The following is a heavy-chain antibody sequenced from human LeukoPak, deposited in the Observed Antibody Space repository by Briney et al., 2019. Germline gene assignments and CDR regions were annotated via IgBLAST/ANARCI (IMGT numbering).Heavy chain of an antibody. CDR3: ACVGYGGFCDY. J-gene: IGHJ4*02. CDR1: GGSFSGYY. V-gene: IGHV4-34*01. Sequence: PSETLSLTCAVYGGSFSGYYWSWIRQPPGKGLEWIGEINHSGSTNYNPSLKSRVTISVDTSKNQFSLKLSSVTAADTAVYYCACVGYGGFCDYWGQGTLVTVSS. D-gene: IGHD5-12*01. CDR2: INHSGST.